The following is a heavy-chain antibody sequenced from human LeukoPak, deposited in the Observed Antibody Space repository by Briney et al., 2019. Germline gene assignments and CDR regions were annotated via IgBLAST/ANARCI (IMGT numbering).Heavy chain of an antibody. D-gene: IGHD3-22*01. CDR3: ARADSSGYYYYFDY. CDR2: IYSSGSP. CDR1: GASISNSEFY. Sequence: SETLSLTCTVSGASISNSEFYWGWIRQAPGKGLEWIGSIYSSGSPYYSPSFKSRATMSIDRSQNHFSLRLTSVTAADTAVYYCARADSSGYYYYFDYWGQGTLVTVSS. J-gene: IGHJ4*02. V-gene: IGHV4-39*07.